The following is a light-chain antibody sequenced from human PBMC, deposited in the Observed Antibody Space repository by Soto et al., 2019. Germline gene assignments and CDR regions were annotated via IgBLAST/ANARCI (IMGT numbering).Light chain of an antibody. CDR1: SSDVGGYKY. Sequence: QSVLTQPASVSGSPGHSITISCTGTSSDVGGYKYVSWYQQHPGKAPKLMIYEVSNRPSGVSNRFSGSKSGNTASLTISGLQAEDEADYYCSSYTSSSTLVFGGGTKVTVL. J-gene: IGLJ2*01. CDR2: EVS. V-gene: IGLV2-14*01. CDR3: SSYTSSSTLV.